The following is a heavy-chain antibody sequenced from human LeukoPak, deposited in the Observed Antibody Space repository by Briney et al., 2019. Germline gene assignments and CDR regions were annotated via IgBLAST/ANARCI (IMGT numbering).Heavy chain of an antibody. Sequence: GGSLRLSCAASGFTFSDYYMSWIRQAPGKGLEWVSYISSSGSTIYYADSVKGRFTISRDNAKNSLYLQMNSLRAEDTAVYYCARDLEPMVRDINYYYGMDVWGQGTTVTVSS. CDR2: ISSSGSTI. V-gene: IGHV3-11*01. J-gene: IGHJ6*02. CDR3: ARDLEPMVRDINYYYGMDV. D-gene: IGHD3-10*01. CDR1: GFTFSDYY.